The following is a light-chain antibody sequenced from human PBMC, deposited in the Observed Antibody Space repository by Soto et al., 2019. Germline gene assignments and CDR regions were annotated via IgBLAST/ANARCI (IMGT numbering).Light chain of an antibody. V-gene: IGKV3-15*01. CDR3: QQYNNWPFPSWT. Sequence: EIVMTQSPATPSVSPGERATLSCRASQSVSSNLAWYQQKPGQAPRLLIYGVSTRATGIPARFSGSGSGTEFTLTISSLQSEDFAVYYCQQYNNWPFPSWTFGQGTKVEIK. CDR2: GVS. CDR1: QSVSSN. J-gene: IGKJ1*01.